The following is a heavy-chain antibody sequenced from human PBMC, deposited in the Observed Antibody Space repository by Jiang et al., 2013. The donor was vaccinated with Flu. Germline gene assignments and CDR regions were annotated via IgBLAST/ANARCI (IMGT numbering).Heavy chain of an antibody. CDR1: GYTFTGSY. D-gene: IGHD1-14*01. CDR2: INPNTGGT. Sequence: VKRTGASVKVSCKAFGYTFTGSYIHWVRQAPGQGLEWMGWINPNTGGTNFAQKFQGWVTMTRDTSIRTAYIELTRLKSDDTATYYCARSTTRSPFDVWGQGTMVTVSS. V-gene: IGHV1-2*04. CDR3: ARSTTRSPFDV. J-gene: IGHJ3*01.